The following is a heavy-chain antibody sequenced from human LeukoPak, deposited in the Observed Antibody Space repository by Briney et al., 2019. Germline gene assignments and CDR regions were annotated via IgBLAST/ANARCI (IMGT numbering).Heavy chain of an antibody. CDR1: GFTFSNYN. Sequence: GGSLRLSRTASGFTFSNYNMNWVRQAPGQGLEWLSYISSSSGAMYYVDSVKGRFTISRDNAKNSLYLQMNSLRAEDTAVYYCARESYCGGDCYLAPFDYWGQGTLVTVSS. CDR3: ARESYCGGDCYLAPFDY. D-gene: IGHD2-21*01. CDR2: ISSSSGAM. V-gene: IGHV3-48*01. J-gene: IGHJ4*02.